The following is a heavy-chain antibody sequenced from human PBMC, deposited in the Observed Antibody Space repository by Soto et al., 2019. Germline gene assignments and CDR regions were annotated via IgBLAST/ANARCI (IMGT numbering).Heavy chain of an antibody. V-gene: IGHV1-18*01. CDR2: ISAYNGNT. CDR1: GYTFTSYG. D-gene: IGHD5-12*01. J-gene: IGHJ4*02. CDR3: ARDVPYLYSGYEYDIFY. Sequence: QVQLVQSGAEVKKPGASVKVSCKASGYTFTSYGISWVRQAPGQGLEWMGWISAYNGNTHYAQKLQGRGTMTTDTSTSTAYMELRSRRSDDTAVYYCARDVPYLYSGYEYDIFYWGQGTLVTVSS.